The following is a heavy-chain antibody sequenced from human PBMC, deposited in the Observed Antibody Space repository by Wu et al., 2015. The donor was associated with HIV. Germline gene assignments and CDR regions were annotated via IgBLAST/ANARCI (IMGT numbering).Heavy chain of an antibody. D-gene: IGHD6-13*01. V-gene: IGHV1-46*02. CDR2: INPRGDFS. CDR3: TRSTFAGGSDTWYSFDK. J-gene: IGHJ4*02. Sequence: QVQLVQSGAEVKKPGASVKVSCKTSGKTFNTYHMQWVRQAPGQGLEWMGEINPRGDFSKYAQTFQGRVTMTKDTSTGTVYMELSSLKTEDTAVYFCTRSTFAGGSDTWYSFDKWGQGTLVSVSS. CDR1: GKTFNTYH.